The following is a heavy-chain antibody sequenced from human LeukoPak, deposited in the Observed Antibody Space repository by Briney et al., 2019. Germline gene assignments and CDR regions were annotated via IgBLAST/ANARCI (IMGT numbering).Heavy chain of an antibody. CDR1: GYTFTSYG. CDR3: AVAVAGYFDY. CDR2: ISAYNGNT. Sequence: GASVKVPCKASGYTFTSYGISWVRQAPGQGLEWMGWISAYNGNTNYAQKLRGRVTMTTDTSTSTAYMELRSLRSDDTAVYYCAVAVAGYFDYWGQGTLVTVSS. D-gene: IGHD6-19*01. J-gene: IGHJ4*02. V-gene: IGHV1-18*04.